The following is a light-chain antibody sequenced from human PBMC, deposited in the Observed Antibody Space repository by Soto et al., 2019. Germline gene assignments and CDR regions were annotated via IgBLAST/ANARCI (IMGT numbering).Light chain of an antibody. J-gene: IGKJ3*01. Sequence: DIVMTQSPDSLGVSLGQRATINCTSSRSVLYSSNTKNYLAWYQQKPGQPPKLIIYWASTRDSGVPARFSGSGSGTDFTLTISSLQAEDVAVYFCQQYYSTPPSFGPGTKVDIK. V-gene: IGKV4-1*01. CDR3: QQYYSTPPS. CDR2: WAS. CDR1: RSVLYSSNTKNY.